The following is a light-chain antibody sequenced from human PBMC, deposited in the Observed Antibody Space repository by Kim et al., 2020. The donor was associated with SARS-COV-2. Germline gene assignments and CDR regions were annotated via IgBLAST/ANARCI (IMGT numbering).Light chain of an antibody. J-gene: IGKJ4*01. CDR3: QQYGNSPLT. V-gene: IGKV3-20*01. CDR1: QTLSSNY. CDR2: GAS. Sequence: SPVQAATVSCRASQTLSSNYLAWYQQKPGQAPRLLIYGASCRATGIPDRFSGSGSETDFTLTISRLDPEDVAMYYCQQYGNSPLTFGGGTKVDIK.